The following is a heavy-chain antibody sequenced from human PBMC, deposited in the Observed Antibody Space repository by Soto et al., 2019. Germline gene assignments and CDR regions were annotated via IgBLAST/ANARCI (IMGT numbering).Heavy chain of an antibody. J-gene: IGHJ6*02. CDR2: INPNSGGT. Sequence: ASVKVSCKASGYTFTGYYMHWVRQAPGQGLEWMGWINPNSGGTNYAQKFQGWVTMTRDTSISTAYMELSRLRSDDTAVYYCARGYYYVSSGYGGPPYYYYYYGMDVWGQGTTVTVSS. CDR3: ARGYYYVSSGYGGPPYYYYYYGMDV. V-gene: IGHV1-2*04. CDR1: GYTFTGYY. D-gene: IGHD3-22*01.